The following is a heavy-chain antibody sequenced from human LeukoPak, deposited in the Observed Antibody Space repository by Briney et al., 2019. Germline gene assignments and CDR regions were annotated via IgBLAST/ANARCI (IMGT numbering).Heavy chain of an antibody. J-gene: IGHJ4*02. CDR1: GGSISNTNW. D-gene: IGHD1-26*01. CDR3: SRESGAFCPFGY. CDR2: ISLTGRT. Sequence: SETLSLTCDVSGGSISNTNWWSWVRQPPRQGLEWVGEISLTGRTNYNPSLNGRVTMSLDESSNQLSLNLTSVTAADTAIYYCSRESGAFCPFGYWGQGTLVIVPS. V-gene: IGHV4-4*02.